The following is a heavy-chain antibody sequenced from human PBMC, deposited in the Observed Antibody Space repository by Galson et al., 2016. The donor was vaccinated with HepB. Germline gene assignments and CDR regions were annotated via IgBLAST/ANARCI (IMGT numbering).Heavy chain of an antibody. CDR1: GGTFSNYA. CDR2: IIPIFGTP. CDR3: ARDHREMSTLTTTYDS. V-gene: IGHV1-69*13. Sequence: SVKVSCKASGGTFSNYAISWVRQAPGQGLEWMGGIIPIFGTPFYVQRFQGRVTIIADESTSTANMELSSLRYDDTAMYYCARDHREMSTLTTTYDSWGQGTLVTVSS. D-gene: IGHD4-17*01. J-gene: IGHJ4*02.